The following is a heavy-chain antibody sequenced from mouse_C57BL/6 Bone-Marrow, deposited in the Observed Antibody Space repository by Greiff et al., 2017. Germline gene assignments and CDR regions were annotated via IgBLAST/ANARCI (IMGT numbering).Heavy chain of an antibody. J-gene: IGHJ3*01. V-gene: IGHV14-4*01. CDR3: TTGYGYGFAY. D-gene: IGHD2-2*01. Sequence: VQLQQSGAELVRPGASVKLSCTASGFNIKDDYMHWVKQRPEQGLEWIGWIDPENGDTEYASKFQGKATITADTSSNTAYLQLSSLTSEYTAVYYCTTGYGYGFAYWGQGTLVTVSA. CDR2: IDPENGDT. CDR1: GFNIKDDY.